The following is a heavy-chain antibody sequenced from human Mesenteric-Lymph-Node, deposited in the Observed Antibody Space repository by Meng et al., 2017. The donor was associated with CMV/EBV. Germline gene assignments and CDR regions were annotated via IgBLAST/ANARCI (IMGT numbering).Heavy chain of an antibody. J-gene: IGHJ1*01. Sequence: SETLSLTCTVSGGSISSSSYYWGWIRQPPGKGLEWIGSIYYSGSTYYNPSLKSRVTISVDTSKNQFSLKLSSVTAADTAVYYCAREGVYYDSSDYPLVVEYFQHWGQGTLVTVSS. V-gene: IGHV4-39*07. D-gene: IGHD3-22*01. CDR3: AREGVYYDSSDYPLVVEYFQH. CDR1: GGSISSSSYY. CDR2: IYYSGST.